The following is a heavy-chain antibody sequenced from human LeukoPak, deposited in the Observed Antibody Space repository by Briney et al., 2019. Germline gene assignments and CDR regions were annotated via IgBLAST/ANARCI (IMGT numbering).Heavy chain of an antibody. Sequence: PSETLSLTCTVSGGSISSYYWSWIRQPPGKGLEWIGRIYTSGSTNYNPSLKSRVTMSVDTSKNQFSLKLSSVTAADTAVYYCARGFEARDGYNFAFDIWGQGTMVTVSS. J-gene: IGHJ3*02. CDR1: GGSISSYY. V-gene: IGHV4-4*07. CDR2: IYTSGST. CDR3: ARGFEARDGYNFAFDI. D-gene: IGHD5-24*01.